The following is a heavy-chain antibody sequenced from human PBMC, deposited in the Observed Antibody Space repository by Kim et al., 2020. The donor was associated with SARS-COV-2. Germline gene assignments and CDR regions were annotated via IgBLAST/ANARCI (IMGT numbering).Heavy chain of an antibody. J-gene: IGHJ3*02. V-gene: IGHV3-13*01. CDR2: DT. CDR3: ARGSYEAFDI. Sequence: DTYYPGSVKGRFTISRENAKNSLYLQMNSLRAGDTAVYYCARGSYEAFDIWGQGTMVTVSS.